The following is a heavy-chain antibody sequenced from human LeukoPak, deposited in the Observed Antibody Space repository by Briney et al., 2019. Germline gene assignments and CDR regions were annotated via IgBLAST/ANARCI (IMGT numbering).Heavy chain of an antibody. V-gene: IGHV4-34*01. D-gene: IGHD3-10*01. CDR1: GPSLSAYY. Sequence: SPTLSLTCAVYGPSLSAYYCSSIRPPPGKGLEWIGEYNHSGSTNYYTSLNSRLIITVVASKNHFSLKLSSVTAAETAVYYCAREKSFGSPPYFDYWGQGTRVTVSS. CDR2: YNHSGST. CDR3: AREKSFGSPPYFDY. J-gene: IGHJ4*02.